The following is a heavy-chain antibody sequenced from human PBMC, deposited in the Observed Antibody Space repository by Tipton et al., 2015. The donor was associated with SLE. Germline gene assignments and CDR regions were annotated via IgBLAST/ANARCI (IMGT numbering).Heavy chain of an antibody. CDR3: ARAAGS. Sequence: SLRLSCVASGFTFSNYAIHWVRQAPGKGLEWVSSIQYGGTHKYYADSVKGRFSISRDDSENTVYLQMNSLRAEDTAVYYCARAAGSWGQGTLVTVSS. CDR2: IQYGGTHK. J-gene: IGHJ5*02. D-gene: IGHD6-13*01. CDR1: GFTFSNYA. V-gene: IGHV3-30*19.